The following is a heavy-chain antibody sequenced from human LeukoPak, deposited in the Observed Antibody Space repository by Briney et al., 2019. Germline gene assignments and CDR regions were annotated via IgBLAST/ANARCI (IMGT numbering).Heavy chain of an antibody. CDR3: ARSRSGSYFDY. V-gene: IGHV3-48*01. Sequence: GGSLRLSCAASGYTFSGYSINWVRQAPGKGLEWISYISSTSSSIYYADSVKGRFTISRDNAKNSLYLQMNSLRAEDTAVYYCARSRSGSYFDYRGQGSLVTVSS. D-gene: IGHD5-12*01. CDR2: ISSTSSSI. CDR1: GYTFSGYS. J-gene: IGHJ4*02.